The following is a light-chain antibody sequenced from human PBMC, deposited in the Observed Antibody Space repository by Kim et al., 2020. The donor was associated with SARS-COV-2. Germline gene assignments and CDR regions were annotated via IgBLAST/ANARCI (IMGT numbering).Light chain of an antibody. CDR3: NSRDSSGNHPDV. CDR1: SLRRYY. CDR2: GKN. J-gene: IGLJ1*01. V-gene: IGLV3-19*01. Sequence: SSELTQDPAVSVALGQTVRITCQGDSLRRYYASWYQQKPGQATVLVIYGKNNRPSGIPDRFSGSSSGNTASLTITGAQAEDEADYYCNSRDSSGNHPDVF.